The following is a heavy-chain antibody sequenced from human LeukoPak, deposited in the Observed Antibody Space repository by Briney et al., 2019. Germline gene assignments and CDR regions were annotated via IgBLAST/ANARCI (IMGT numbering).Heavy chain of an antibody. CDR3: AGNYYYDSSGYYDLGY. Sequence: GASVKVSCKASGYTFTSYAMNWVRQAPGQGLEWMGWINTNTGNPTYAQGFTGRFVLSLDTSVSTAYLQISSLKAEDTAVYYCAGNYYYDSSGYYDLGYWGQGTLVTVSS. CDR2: INTNTGNP. J-gene: IGHJ4*02. CDR1: GYTFTSYA. D-gene: IGHD3-22*01. V-gene: IGHV7-4-1*02.